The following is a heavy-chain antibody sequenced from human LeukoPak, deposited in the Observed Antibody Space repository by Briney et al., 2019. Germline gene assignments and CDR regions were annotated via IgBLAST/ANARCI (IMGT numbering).Heavy chain of an antibody. CDR2: ISGNGGGT. CDR1: GFTFSSYA. J-gene: IGHJ4*01. CDR3: ARTKGGSGSYDDY. V-gene: IGHV3-23*01. D-gene: IGHD3-10*01. Sequence: GGSLRLSCAASGFTFSSYAMTWVRQAAGKGLEWVSAISGNGGGTYYADSVKGRFTISRDNSKNTLSLQMSSLRAEDTAVYYCARTKGGSGSYDDYWGHGTLVTVPS.